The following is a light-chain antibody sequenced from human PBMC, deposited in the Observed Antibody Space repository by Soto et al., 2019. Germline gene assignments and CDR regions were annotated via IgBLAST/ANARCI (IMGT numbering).Light chain of an antibody. V-gene: IGKV1-9*01. J-gene: IGKJ4*01. CDR1: QTISSW. CDR3: QQLNSYPL. Sequence: DIQMTQSPSTLSGSLGDRVTITCRASQTISSWLAWYQQKPGKAPELLIYAASTLQTGVPSRFSGSGSGTEFTITISSLQPEDSATYYCQQLNSYPLFGGGTKVDIK. CDR2: AAS.